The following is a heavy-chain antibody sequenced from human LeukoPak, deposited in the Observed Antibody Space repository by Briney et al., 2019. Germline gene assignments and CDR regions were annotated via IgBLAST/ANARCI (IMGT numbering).Heavy chain of an antibody. V-gene: IGHV3-53*01. Sequence: PGGSLRLSCAASGFTVSRNYMSWVRQAPGKGLEWISVIYSGGSTYYADSVKGRFTISRDNSKNTLYLQMNSLRAEDTAVYYCASTTPDYYDGSGYFDYWGQGTLVTVSS. D-gene: IGHD3-22*01. CDR1: GFTVSRNY. CDR3: ASTTPDYYDGSGYFDY. CDR2: IYSGGST. J-gene: IGHJ4*02.